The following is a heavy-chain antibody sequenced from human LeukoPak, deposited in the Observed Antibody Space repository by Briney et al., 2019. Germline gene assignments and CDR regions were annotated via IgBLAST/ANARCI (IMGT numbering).Heavy chain of an antibody. J-gene: IGHJ4*02. CDR3: ARNGGNSDHDY. V-gene: IGHV4-4*02. Sequence: PSETLSLTCAVSGGSISSSSSICWTWVRQPPGKGLEWIGEIYHSGATNYNPSLKSRVTMLLDKSKNQFSLKLNSVTAADTAVYYCARNGGNSDHDYWGQGTLVTVSA. CDR2: IYHSGAT. CDR1: GGSISSSSSIC. D-gene: IGHD4-23*01.